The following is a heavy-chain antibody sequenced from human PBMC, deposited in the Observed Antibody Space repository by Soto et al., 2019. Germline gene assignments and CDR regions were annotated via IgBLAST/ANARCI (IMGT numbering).Heavy chain of an antibody. J-gene: IGHJ4*02. CDR3: ARGKDDIAVEPIDY. V-gene: IGHV3-66*01. Sequence: EVQLVEAGGGLVQPGGSLRLSCAASGFTVSSNYMSWVRQAPGKGLEWVSVIYSGGSTYYADSVKGRFTISRDNSKNTLYLQMNSLRAEDTAVYYCARGKDDIAVEPIDYWGQGYLVTVSS. CDR1: GFTVSSNY. CDR2: IYSGGST. D-gene: IGHD6-19*01.